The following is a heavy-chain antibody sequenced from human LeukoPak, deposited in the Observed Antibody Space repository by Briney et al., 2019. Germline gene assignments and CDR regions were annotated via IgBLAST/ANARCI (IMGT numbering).Heavy chain of an antibody. CDR2: IYYSGST. J-gene: IGHJ4*02. Sequence: PSETLSLTCTVSGGSISSGDYYWSWIRQPPGKGLEWIGYIYYSGSTNYNPSLKSRVTISVDTSKNQFSLKPSSVTAADTAVYYCARAFQWLAYYFDYWGQGTLVTVSS. CDR1: GGSISSGDYY. V-gene: IGHV4-61*08. CDR3: ARAFQWLAYYFDY. D-gene: IGHD6-19*01.